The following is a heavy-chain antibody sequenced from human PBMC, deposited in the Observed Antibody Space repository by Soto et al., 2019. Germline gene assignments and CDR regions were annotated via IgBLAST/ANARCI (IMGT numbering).Heavy chain of an antibody. Sequence: EVQLVKSGGGLVQPGGSLRLSCAASGFTFSSNSMNWVRQAPGRGREWVSYISSSSSTIYYADSVKGRFTISRDNAKNSLYLQMNSLRDEDTAVYYCARDPNYGVGSRVYWGQGTLVTVSS. J-gene: IGHJ4*02. CDR2: ISSSSSTI. CDR3: ARDPNYGVGSRVY. CDR1: GFTFSSNS. D-gene: IGHD4-17*01. V-gene: IGHV3-48*02.